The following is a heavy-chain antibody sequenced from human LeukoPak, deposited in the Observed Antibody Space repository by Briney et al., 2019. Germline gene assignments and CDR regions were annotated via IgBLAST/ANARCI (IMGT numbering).Heavy chain of an antibody. V-gene: IGHV3-48*02. CDR3: ARAVVAVAGILLDY. CDR2: ISSSSSTI. CDR1: GFTFSSYS. J-gene: IGHJ4*02. Sequence: PGGSLRLSCAASGFTFSSYSMSWVRQAPGKGLEWVSYISSSSSTIYYADSVKGRFTISRDNAKNSLYLQMNSLRDEDTAVYYCARAVVAVAGILLDYWGQGTLVTVSS. D-gene: IGHD6-19*01.